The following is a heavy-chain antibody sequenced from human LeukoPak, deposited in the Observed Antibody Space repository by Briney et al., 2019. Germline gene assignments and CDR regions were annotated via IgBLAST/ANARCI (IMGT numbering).Heavy chain of an antibody. Sequence: SETLSLTCAVYGGSFSGYYWSWIRQPPGKGLEWIGEINHSGSTNYNPSLKSRVTISVDTSKNQFSLKLSSVTAADTAVYYCARILHGSGSYSKTGLDYWGQGTLVTVSS. CDR2: INHSGST. V-gene: IGHV4-34*01. CDR3: ARILHGSGSYSKTGLDY. D-gene: IGHD3-10*01. J-gene: IGHJ4*02. CDR1: GGSFSGYY.